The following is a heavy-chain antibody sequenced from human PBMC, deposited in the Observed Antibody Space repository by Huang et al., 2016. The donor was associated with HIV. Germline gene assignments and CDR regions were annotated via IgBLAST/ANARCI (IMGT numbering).Heavy chain of an antibody. D-gene: IGHD3-10*01. CDR2: IKSDESNT. CDR3: ARGSRQGKYYYGSGTAY. Sequence: EVQLVESGGGLVQPGGSLSLSCAASGFTFSSSWMHWVRQVPGKGAWCVTHIKSDESNTSYADSVKGRFTISRDNAKNTLYLQMNSLRAEDTAVYYCARGSRQGKYYYGSGTAYWGQGTLVTVSS. V-gene: IGHV3-74*01. CDR1: GFTFSSSW. J-gene: IGHJ4*02.